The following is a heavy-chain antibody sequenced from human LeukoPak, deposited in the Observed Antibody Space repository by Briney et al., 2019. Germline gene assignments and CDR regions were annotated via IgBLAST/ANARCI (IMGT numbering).Heavy chain of an antibody. CDR1: GYTLTPSD. CDR3: AAGIAAAGTFY. J-gene: IGHJ4*02. D-gene: IGHD6-13*01. Sequence: GASVKVSCKASGYTLTPSDINWVRQATGHGLEWMGWMNPNRGNTGYAQKFQGRVTMTRNTPISTAYMELSSLRSEDTAVYYCAAGIAAAGTFYWGQGTLVTVYS. CDR2: MNPNRGNT. V-gene: IGHV1-8*01.